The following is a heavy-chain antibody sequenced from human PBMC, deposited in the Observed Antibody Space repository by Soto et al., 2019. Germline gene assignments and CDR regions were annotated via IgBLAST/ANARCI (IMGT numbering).Heavy chain of an antibody. Sequence: RGPQSRSCKIYELDFNNYGVNWVRQAPGKGLEWVSSISKSDYTYYSDSVKGRFAISRDNAKSSVSLQMNTLRVEDTAVYYCAREDSIIIPAVSDFWVQGTLVTVSS. CDR2: ISKSDYT. J-gene: IGHJ4*02. V-gene: IGHV3-21*01. CDR1: ELDFNNYG. D-gene: IGHD2-2*01. CDR3: AREDSIIIPAVSDF.